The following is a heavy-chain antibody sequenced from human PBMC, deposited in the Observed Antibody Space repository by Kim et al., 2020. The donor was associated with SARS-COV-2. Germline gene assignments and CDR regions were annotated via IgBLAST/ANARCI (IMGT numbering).Heavy chain of an antibody. CDR1: GGTFSSYT. CDR2: IIPILGIA. V-gene: IGHV1-69*04. Sequence: SVKVACKASGGTFSSYTISWVRQAPGQGLEWMGRIIPILGIANYAQKFQGRVTITADKSTSTAYMELSSLRSEDTAVYYCARDPRLLIVPAAMPADYYYYGMDVWGQGTTVTVSS. D-gene: IGHD2-2*01. CDR3: ARDPRLLIVPAAMPADYYYYGMDV. J-gene: IGHJ6*02.